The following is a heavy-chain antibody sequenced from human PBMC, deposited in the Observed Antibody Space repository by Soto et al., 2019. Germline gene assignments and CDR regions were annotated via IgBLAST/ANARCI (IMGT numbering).Heavy chain of an antibody. V-gene: IGHV3-53*01. CDR3: ARDRLVSGSYYYYGMDV. CDR2: IYSGGST. Sequence: EVQLVESGGGLIQPGGSLRLSCAASGFIVSSNYMSWVRQAPGKGLGWVSVIYSGGSTYYADSVKGRFTISRDNSKNTLYLQMNSLRAEDTAVYYCARDRLVSGSYYYYGMDVWGQGTTVTVSS. J-gene: IGHJ6*02. D-gene: IGHD1-26*01. CDR1: GFIVSSNY.